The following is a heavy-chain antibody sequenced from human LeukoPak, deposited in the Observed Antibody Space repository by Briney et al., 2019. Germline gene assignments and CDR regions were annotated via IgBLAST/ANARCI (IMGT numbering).Heavy chain of an antibody. Sequence: SETLSLTCAVYGGSFSGYYWSWIRQPPGKGLEWIGEINHSGSTDYNPSLKSRVTISVDTSKNQFSLKLSSVTAADTAVYYCARGLGPQNVLGYCSGGSCYGTLRKWFDPWGQGTLVTVSS. CDR1: GGSFSGYY. V-gene: IGHV4-34*01. D-gene: IGHD2-15*01. CDR3: ARGLGPQNVLGYCSGGSCYGTLRKWFDP. CDR2: INHSGST. J-gene: IGHJ5*02.